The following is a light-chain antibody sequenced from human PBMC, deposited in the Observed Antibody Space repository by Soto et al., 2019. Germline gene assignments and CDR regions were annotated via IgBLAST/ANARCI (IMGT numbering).Light chain of an antibody. CDR3: LQYVTYPLT. J-gene: IGKJ4*01. V-gene: IGKV1-5*03. Sequence: DIQIAPSPSTLSASIGDRVTITCRASQSIGSELAWYQQKPGKAPKLLIYKASSLESGVPSTFSGSGSGTEFSLTVSSLQPDDFATYYCLQYVTYPLTFGGGTKVDI. CDR1: QSIGSE. CDR2: KAS.